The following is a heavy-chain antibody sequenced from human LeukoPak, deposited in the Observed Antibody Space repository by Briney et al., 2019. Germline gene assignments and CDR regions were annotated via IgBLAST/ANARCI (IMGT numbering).Heavy chain of an antibody. Sequence: ASVKVSCKASGHTFTSYDVNWVRQATGQGLEWMGWMNPNSGNTGYAQKFQGRVTMTRNTSISTAYMELSSLRSEDTAVYYCARVLADSYAVDYWGQGTLVTVSS. D-gene: IGHD5-18*01. J-gene: IGHJ4*02. CDR1: GHTFTSYD. CDR3: ARVLADSYAVDY. CDR2: MNPNSGNT. V-gene: IGHV1-8*01.